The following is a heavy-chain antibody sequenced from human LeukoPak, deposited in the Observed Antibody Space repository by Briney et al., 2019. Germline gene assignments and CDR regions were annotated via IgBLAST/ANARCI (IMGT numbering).Heavy chain of an antibody. Sequence: PGGSLRLSCAASGFTFSSYGMHWVRQAPGKGLEWVAVISYDGSNKYYADSVKGRFTISRDNSKNTLYLQMNRLRAEDTAVYYCAKDLGSGWYAAEDYWGQGTLVTVSS. D-gene: IGHD6-19*01. J-gene: IGHJ4*02. CDR1: GFTFSSYG. CDR2: ISYDGSNK. V-gene: IGHV3-30*18. CDR3: AKDLGSGWYAAEDY.